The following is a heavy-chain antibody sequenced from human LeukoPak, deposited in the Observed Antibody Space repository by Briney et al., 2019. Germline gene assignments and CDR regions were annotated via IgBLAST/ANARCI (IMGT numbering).Heavy chain of an antibody. J-gene: IGHJ4*02. CDR2: IYYSGST. V-gene: IGHV4-59*01. CDR1: GGSISSYY. Sequence: PSETLSLTCTVSGGSISSYYWSWIRQPPGKGLEWIGYIYYSGSTNYNPPLKSRVTISVDTSKNQSSLKLSSVTAADTAVYYCARGWRPPYSSSWFPRYYFDYWGQGSLVTVSS. CDR3: ARGWRPPYSSSWFPRYYFDY. D-gene: IGHD6-13*01.